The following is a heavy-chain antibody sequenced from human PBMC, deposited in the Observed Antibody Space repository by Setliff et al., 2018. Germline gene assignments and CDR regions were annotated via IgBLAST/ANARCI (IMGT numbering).Heavy chain of an antibody. J-gene: IGHJ3*02. CDR2: INPSGGST. D-gene: IGHD3-16*01. CDR1: GYTFTSYA. V-gene: IGHV1-46*01. CDR3: ARDGGGDSDAFDI. Sequence: ASVKVSCKASGYTFTSYAFSWVRQAPGQGLEWMGIINPSGGSTSYAQKFQGRATMTSDTSISTAYMELGRLRSDDTAVYFCARDGGGDSDAFDIWGQGTMVTVSS.